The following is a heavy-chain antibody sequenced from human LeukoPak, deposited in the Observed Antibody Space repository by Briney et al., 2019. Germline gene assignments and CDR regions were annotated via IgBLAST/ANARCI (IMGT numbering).Heavy chain of an antibody. D-gene: IGHD6-19*01. V-gene: IGHV1-46*01. CDR3: ARDLIPTRQWLVESYYYYYGMDV. CDR2: INPSGGST. J-gene: IGHJ6*02. CDR1: GYTFTSYY. Sequence: ASVKVSCKASGYTFTSYYMHWVRQAPGQGLEWMGIINPSGGSTSYAQKFQGRVTMTRGTSTSTVYMELSSLRSEDTAVYYCARDLIPTRQWLVESYYYYYGMDVWGQGTTVTVSS.